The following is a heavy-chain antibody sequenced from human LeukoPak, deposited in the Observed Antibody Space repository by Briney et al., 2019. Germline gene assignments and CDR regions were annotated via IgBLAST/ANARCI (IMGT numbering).Heavy chain of an antibody. CDR2: ISGSGGST. CDR1: GFTFSSYA. V-gene: IGHV3-23*01. CDR3: AKSLPSYYDFWSGYPDV. D-gene: IGHD3-3*01. Sequence: PGGSLRLSCAASGFTFSSYAMSWVRQAPGKGLEWVSAISGSGGSTYYADSVKGRFTISRDNSKNTLYLQMNSLRAEDTAVYYCAKSLPSYYDFWSGYPDVWGKGTTVTVSS. J-gene: IGHJ6*04.